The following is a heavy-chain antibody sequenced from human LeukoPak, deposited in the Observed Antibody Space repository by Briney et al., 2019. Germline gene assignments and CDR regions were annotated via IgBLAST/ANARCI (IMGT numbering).Heavy chain of an antibody. CDR2: IYTSGST. CDR3: AREGYYYDSSGYYHGDNWFDP. V-gene: IGHV4-4*07. Sequence: SETLSLTCTVSGGSISSYYWSRIRQPAGKGLEWIGRIYTSGSTNYNPSLKSRVTMSVDTSKNQFSLKLSSVTAADTAVYYCAREGYYYDSSGYYHGDNWFDPWGQGTLVTVSS. CDR1: GGSISSYY. J-gene: IGHJ5*02. D-gene: IGHD3-22*01.